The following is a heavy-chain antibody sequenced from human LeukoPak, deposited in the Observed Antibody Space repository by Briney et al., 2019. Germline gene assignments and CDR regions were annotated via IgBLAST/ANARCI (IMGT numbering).Heavy chain of an antibody. CDR2: IYWNEDK. V-gene: IGHV2-5*01. CDR3: AHRFGAPAALRY. Sequence: SGPTLVNPTQTLTLTCTFSGFSLSTSGVGVGWIRQPPGKALEWLALIYWNEDKRYNPSLKSRLTITKDTSKNQVVLTMTNVDPVDTATYYCAHRFGAPAALRYWGQGTLVTVSS. D-gene: IGHD2-2*02. CDR1: GFSLSTSGVG. J-gene: IGHJ4*02.